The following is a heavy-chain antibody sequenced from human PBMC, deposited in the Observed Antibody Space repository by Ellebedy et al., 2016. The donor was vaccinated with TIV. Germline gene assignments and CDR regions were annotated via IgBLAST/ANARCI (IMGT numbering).Heavy chain of an antibody. CDR3: ARDKSSGSTYGSHFDY. D-gene: IGHD5-18*01. CDR2: IKQDGSER. V-gene: IGHV3-7*01. CDR1: GFSFSNYW. Sequence: GGSLRLXXDASGFSFSNYWMSWVRQAPGKGLEWVANIKQDGSERHFVDSVKGRFTISRDNAKNSLCMQMNSLRAEDTAVYYCARDKSSGSTYGSHFDYWGQGTLVTVSS. J-gene: IGHJ4*02.